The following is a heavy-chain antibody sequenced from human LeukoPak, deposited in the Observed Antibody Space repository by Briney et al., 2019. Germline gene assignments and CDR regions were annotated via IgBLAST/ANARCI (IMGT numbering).Heavy chain of an antibody. CDR1: GFTFSSHA. J-gene: IGHJ4*02. CDR2: ISYDGSYK. CDR3: ARPRTNASGSYSYFDY. V-gene: IGHV3-30*04. D-gene: IGHD3-10*01. Sequence: GGSLRLSCAGSGFTFSSHAMHWVRQAPGKGLEWVGVISYDGSYKYYADSVKGRFTVSRDSSKNTLYLQMNSLRVEDTAVYYCARPRTNASGSYSYFDYWGQGTLVTVSS.